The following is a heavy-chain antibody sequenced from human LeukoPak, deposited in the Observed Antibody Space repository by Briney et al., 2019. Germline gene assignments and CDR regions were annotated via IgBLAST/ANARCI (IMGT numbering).Heavy chain of an antibody. D-gene: IGHD1-1*01. J-gene: IGHJ4*02. CDR2: IYYSGST. CDR1: GGSISSHY. Sequence: SETLSLTCTVSGGSISSHYWSWIRRPPGKGLEWIGNIYYSGSTNYNPSLKSRVTISVDTSKNQFSLKLSSVTAADTAVYYCARGATGIDYWGQGTLVTVSS. CDR3: ARGATGIDY. V-gene: IGHV4-59*11.